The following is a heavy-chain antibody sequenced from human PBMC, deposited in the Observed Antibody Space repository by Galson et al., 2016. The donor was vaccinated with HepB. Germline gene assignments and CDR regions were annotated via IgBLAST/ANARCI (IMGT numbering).Heavy chain of an antibody. CDR1: GYTFTSYG. CDR2: ISAHNGDT. V-gene: IGHV1-18*01. Sequence: CKASGYTFTSYGISWVRQAPGQGLEWMGWISAHNGDTDYAQKLQGRVTMTTDTSTRTAHMELRSLRSDDTAVYYCASHRPYRSSSFKYYYYGMDVWGQGTTVTVSS. D-gene: IGHD6-13*01. CDR3: ASHRPYRSSSFKYYYYGMDV. J-gene: IGHJ6*02.